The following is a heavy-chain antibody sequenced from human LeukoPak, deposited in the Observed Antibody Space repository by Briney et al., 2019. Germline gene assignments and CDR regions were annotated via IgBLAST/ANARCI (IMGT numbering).Heavy chain of an antibody. D-gene: IGHD4-23*01. CDR1: RFTFSSYS. CDR2: ISSSSSTI. V-gene: IGHV3-48*01. Sequence: GRSLRLSCAASRFTFSSYSMNWVRQAPGKGLEWVSYISSSSSTIYYADSVKGRFTISRDNAKNSLYLQMNSLRAEDTAVYYCARDRNYGGNSFYYYYMDVWGKGTTVTVSS. CDR3: ARDRNYGGNSFYYYYMDV. J-gene: IGHJ6*03.